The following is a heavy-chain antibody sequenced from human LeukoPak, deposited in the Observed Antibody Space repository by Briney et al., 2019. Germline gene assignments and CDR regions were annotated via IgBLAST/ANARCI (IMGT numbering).Heavy chain of an antibody. J-gene: IGHJ4*02. CDR1: GFTFSSYA. Sequence: GGSLRLSCAASGFTFSSYAMSWVRQAPGKGLEWVSVIYSGGSTYYADSVKGRFTISRDNSKNTLYLQLNSLRAEDTAVYYCAKDGRRSGWFPFDYWGQGTLVTVSS. V-gene: IGHV3-23*03. D-gene: IGHD6-19*01. CDR3: AKDGRRSGWFPFDY. CDR2: IYSGGST.